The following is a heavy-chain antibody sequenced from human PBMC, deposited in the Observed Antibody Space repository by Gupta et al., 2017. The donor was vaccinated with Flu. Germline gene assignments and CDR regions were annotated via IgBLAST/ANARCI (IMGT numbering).Heavy chain of an antibody. J-gene: IGHJ6*02. V-gene: IGHV3-9*01. D-gene: IGHD1-26*01. Sequence: EVQLVESGGGLVQPGRSLRLSCAASGFTFDDYAMHWVRQAPGKDLEWVSGISWNSGSIGYADSVKGRFTISRDNAKNSLYLQMNSLRAEDTALYYCATGRIGGSYYREWSVDVWGQGTTVTVSS. CDR1: GFTFDDYA. CDR2: ISWNSGSI. CDR3: ATGRIGGSYYREWSVDV.